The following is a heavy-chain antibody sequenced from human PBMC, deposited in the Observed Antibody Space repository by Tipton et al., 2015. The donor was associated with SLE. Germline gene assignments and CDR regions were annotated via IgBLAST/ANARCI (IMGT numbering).Heavy chain of an antibody. CDR2: IHDSGSA. D-gene: IGHD5-24*01. J-gene: IGHJ3*01. CDR1: GVSMSTHY. CDR3: AREALYLSTIPDAFHF. V-gene: IGHV4-59*11. Sequence: LRLSCTVSGVSMSTHYWTWIRQPPGKGLEWIGYIHDSGSAIYNPSLKSRVTISVDTSESQFSLRMSSVTAADTAVYYCAREALYLSTIPDAFHFWGQGTSVTVSS.